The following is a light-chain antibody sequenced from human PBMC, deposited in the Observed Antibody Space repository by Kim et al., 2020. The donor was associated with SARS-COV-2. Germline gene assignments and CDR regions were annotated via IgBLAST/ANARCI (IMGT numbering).Light chain of an antibody. CDR3: SSFTSNDTYV. CDR1: GSDVGSYNY. Sequence: SFPAPVPGPGSDVGSYNYISWYQQPPDKAPKVMIYDVNNRPSGVSNRFSGSKSGNTDSLTISGLQAEDEADYYCSSFTSNDTYVFGTGTKVTVL. V-gene: IGLV2-14*03. CDR2: DVN. J-gene: IGLJ1*01.